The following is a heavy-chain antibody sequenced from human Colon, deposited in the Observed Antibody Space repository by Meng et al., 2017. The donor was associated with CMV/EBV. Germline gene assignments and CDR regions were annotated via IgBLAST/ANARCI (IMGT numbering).Heavy chain of an antibody. CDR2: IKQDGSEK. Sequence: GGSLRLSCAASRFTFSSYWMSWVRQAPGKGLEWVANIKQDGSEKYYVDSVKGRFTISRDNAKNSLYLQMNSLRAEDTAVYYCARETYYGDYGDFDYWGQGTLVTVSS. CDR1: RFTFSSYW. V-gene: IGHV3-7*01. D-gene: IGHD4-17*01. CDR3: ARETYYGDYGDFDY. J-gene: IGHJ4*02.